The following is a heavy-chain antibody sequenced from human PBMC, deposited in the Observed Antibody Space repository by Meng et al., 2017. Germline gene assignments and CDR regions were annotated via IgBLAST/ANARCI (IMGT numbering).Heavy chain of an antibody. CDR3: ARRGIAARPFYY. CDR1: GGSFRGYY. D-gene: IGHD6-6*01. V-gene: IGHV4-34*01. CDR2: INHSGST. J-gene: IGHJ4*02. Sequence: QAQLQQGGAGLLKPAETLSLAFAVYGGSFRGYYWSWTRQPPGKGLEWIGEINHSGSTNYNPSLKSRVTISVDTSKNQFSLKLSSVTAADTAVYYCARRGIAARPFYYWGQGTLVTVSS.